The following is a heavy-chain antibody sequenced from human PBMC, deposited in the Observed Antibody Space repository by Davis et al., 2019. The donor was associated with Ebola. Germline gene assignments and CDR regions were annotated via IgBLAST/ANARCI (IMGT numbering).Heavy chain of an antibody. V-gene: IGHV4-39*02. Sequence: MPGGSLRLSCAASGFTFSSYAMSWVRQPPGKGLEWIGSIYYSGSTYYNPSLKSRVTISVDTTKNQFSLSMSSVTAADTAVYFCARDKAQSYYGSPAYNYYYNGVDVWGQGTTVIVSS. CDR1: GFTFSSYA. J-gene: IGHJ6*02. CDR3: ARDKAQSYYGSPAYNYYYNGVDV. D-gene: IGHD3-22*01. CDR2: IYYSGST.